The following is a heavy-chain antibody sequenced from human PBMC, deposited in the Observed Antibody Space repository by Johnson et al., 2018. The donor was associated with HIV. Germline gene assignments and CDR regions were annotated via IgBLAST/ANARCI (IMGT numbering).Heavy chain of an antibody. CDR2: ISYDGRNK. Sequence: VQLVESGGGLVQPGGSLRLSCAASGFTFSSYAMSWVRQAPGKGLEWVALISYDGRNKYYADSVKGRFTISRDNSKNTLYLQMNSLRAEDTAVYYCARGYSGYDDAFDIWGQGTLVTVSS. CDR1: GFTFSSYA. J-gene: IGHJ3*02. V-gene: IGHV3-30*04. CDR3: ARGYSGYDDAFDI. D-gene: IGHD5-12*01.